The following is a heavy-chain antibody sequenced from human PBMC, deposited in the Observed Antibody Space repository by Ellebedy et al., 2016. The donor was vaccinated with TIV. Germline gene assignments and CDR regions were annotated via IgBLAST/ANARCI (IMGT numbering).Heavy chain of an antibody. CDR1: GFTFSSYA. J-gene: IGHJ5*02. CDR2: ISGSGGST. Sequence: GESLKISCAASGFTFSSYAMSWVRQAPGKGLEWVSAISGSGGSTYYADSVKGRFTISRDNSKNTLYLQMNSLRAEDTAVYYCAKGPRQLLFFSGPLRNWFDPWGQGTLVTVSS. V-gene: IGHV3-23*01. CDR3: AKGPRQLLFFSGPLRNWFDP. D-gene: IGHD2-2*01.